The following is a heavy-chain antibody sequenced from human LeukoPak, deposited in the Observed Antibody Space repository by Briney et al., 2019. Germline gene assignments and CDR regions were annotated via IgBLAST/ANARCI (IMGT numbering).Heavy chain of an antibody. J-gene: IGHJ5*02. CDR1: GFTFSSYA. D-gene: IGHD4-17*01. CDR2: ISGSGGST. CDR3: ADNGDYNWFDP. Sequence: PGGSLRLSGAASGFTFSSYAMSGGRQAPGKGPEWVSAISGSGGSTYYADSVKGRFTISRDNSKNTLYLQMNSLRAEDTAVYYCADNGDYNWFDPWGQGTLVTVSS. V-gene: IGHV3-23*01.